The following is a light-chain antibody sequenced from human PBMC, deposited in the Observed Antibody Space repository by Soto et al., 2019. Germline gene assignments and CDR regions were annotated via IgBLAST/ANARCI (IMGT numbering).Light chain of an antibody. Sequence: QSVLAQPPSVSGSPGQSVTISCTGTSSDVGSYNRVSWYQQPPGKAPKLMIYEGSKRPSGVSNRFSGSKSGNTASLTISGLQAEDEADYYCCSYAGSSTSLYVFGTGTKVTVL. V-gene: IGLV2-23*01. CDR2: EGS. J-gene: IGLJ1*01. CDR1: SSDVGSYNR. CDR3: CSYAGSSTSLYV.